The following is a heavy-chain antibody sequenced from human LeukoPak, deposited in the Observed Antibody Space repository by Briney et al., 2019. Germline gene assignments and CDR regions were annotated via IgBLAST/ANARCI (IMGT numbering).Heavy chain of an antibody. CDR1: GFIVSQNY. V-gene: IGHV3-66*01. D-gene: IGHD3-22*01. CDR2: IFRGDDT. Sequence: GGSLRLSCAASGFIVSQNYMSWVRQAPGKGLEWVSVIFRGDDTNYVDSVKGRFTIFRDNSKNTLYLQMNSLTAEDTAVYYCAKDLISSDYYYGAGDAFHIWGQGTMVTVSS. J-gene: IGHJ3*02. CDR3: AKDLISSDYYYGAGDAFHI.